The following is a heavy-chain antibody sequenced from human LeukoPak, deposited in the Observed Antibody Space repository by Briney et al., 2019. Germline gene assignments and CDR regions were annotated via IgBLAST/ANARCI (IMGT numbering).Heavy chain of an antibody. CDR1: GFNFSSYS. V-gene: IGHV3-48*04. D-gene: IGHD1-1*01. CDR2: ISSSTRRI. Sequence: PGGSLRLSCAASGFNFSSYSLNWVRQAPGKGLEWLSYISSSTRRIYYADSVKGRFTISSDNAKNTLYLQMNSLRAEDTAVYYCARGTGTTFDYWGQGTLVTVSS. J-gene: IGHJ4*02. CDR3: ARGTGTTFDY.